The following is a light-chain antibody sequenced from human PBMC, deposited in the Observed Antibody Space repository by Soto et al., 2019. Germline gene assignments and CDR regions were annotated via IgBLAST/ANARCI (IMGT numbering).Light chain of an antibody. J-gene: IGKJ1*01. CDR3: MQGTHWPPK. V-gene: IGKV2-28*01. CDR2: LGS. Sequence: DIVMTQSPLSLPVTPGEPASISCRSSQSLLHSNGYYYLDWYLQKPGQSPQLLIYLGSNRASGVPDRFSGSGSGTDFTLKISRVEAEDVGVYYCMQGTHWPPKFGQGTKVDIK. CDR1: QSLLHSNGYYY.